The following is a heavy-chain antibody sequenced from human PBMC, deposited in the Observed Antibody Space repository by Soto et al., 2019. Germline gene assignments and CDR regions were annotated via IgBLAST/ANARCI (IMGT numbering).Heavy chain of an antibody. J-gene: IGHJ4*02. CDR3: ARPDSSGYSWGVDY. CDR1: GFTFSSYG. Sequence: QVQLVESGGGVVQPGRSLRLSCAASGFTFSSYGMHWVRQAPGKGLEWVALIWYDGSNKYYADSVKGRFTISRDNSKNTLYLQMNSLRAEDTAVYYCARPDSSGYSWGVDYWGQGTLVTVSS. CDR2: IWYDGSNK. D-gene: IGHD3-22*01. V-gene: IGHV3-33*01.